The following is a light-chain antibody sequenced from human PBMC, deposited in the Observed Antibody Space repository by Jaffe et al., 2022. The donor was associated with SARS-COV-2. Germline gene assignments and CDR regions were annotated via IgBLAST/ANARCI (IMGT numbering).Light chain of an antibody. V-gene: IGKV3-15*01. J-gene: IGKJ3*01. CDR3: QQYNYWPAFT. CDR2: YAS. CDR1: QSVNNN. Sequence: EIVMTQSPATLSLSPGERATLSCRASQSVNNNLAWYQQKPGQAPRLLIYYASTRATGIPARFSGSGSGTEFTLTISSLQSEDFAVYYCQQYNYWPAFTFGPGTKVDI.